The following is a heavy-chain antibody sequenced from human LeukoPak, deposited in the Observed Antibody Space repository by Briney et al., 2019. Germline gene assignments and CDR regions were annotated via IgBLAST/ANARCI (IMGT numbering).Heavy chain of an antibody. V-gene: IGHV1-2*02. CDR1: GFTFTGYY. Sequence: ASVKVSCKASGFTFTGYYMHWVRQAPGQGLEWMGWINPHSGGTNYAQKFQGRVTMTRDTSISTAYMELSRLRSDDTAVYYCAREDDYVWGSYRSDANDAFDIWGQGTMVTVSS. CDR3: AREDDYVWGSYRSDANDAFDI. D-gene: IGHD3-16*02. CDR2: INPHSGGT. J-gene: IGHJ3*02.